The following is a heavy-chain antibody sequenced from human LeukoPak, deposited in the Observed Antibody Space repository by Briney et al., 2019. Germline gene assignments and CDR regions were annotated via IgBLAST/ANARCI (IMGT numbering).Heavy chain of an antibody. J-gene: IGHJ4*02. D-gene: IGHD3-22*01. Sequence: SETLSLTCTVSGGSISSYYWSWMRQSPGKGLEWIGYIHYSGSTNYNPSLKSRVTISLDTSKNQFSLQLNSVTPEDTAVYYCAREPYYYDHTGFHPRYLDSWGQGALVSVSS. CDR3: AREPYYYDHTGFHPRYLDS. V-gene: IGHV4-59*12. CDR1: GGSISSYY. CDR2: IHYSGST.